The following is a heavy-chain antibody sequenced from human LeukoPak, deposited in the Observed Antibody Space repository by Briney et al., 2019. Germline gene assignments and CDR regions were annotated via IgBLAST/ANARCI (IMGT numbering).Heavy chain of an antibody. CDR2: ITPTSSKTHI. CDR3: ATSHSSWSHLGDAFDI. Sequence: GGSLRLSCAASGFTFKTYSMNWVRQAPGKGLEWVSSITPTSSKTHIYYADSVKGRFTISRDNAKNSLYLQMNSLRAEDTAVYYCATSHSSWSHLGDAFDIWGQGTMVTVSS. J-gene: IGHJ3*02. CDR1: GFTFKTYS. D-gene: IGHD6-13*01. V-gene: IGHV3-21*01.